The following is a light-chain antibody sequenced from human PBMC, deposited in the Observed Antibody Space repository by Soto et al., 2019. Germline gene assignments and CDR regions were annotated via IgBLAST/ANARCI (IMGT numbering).Light chain of an antibody. V-gene: IGKV2-28*01. J-gene: IGKJ4*01. CDR1: RNLLHSNGYYY. Sequence: EIVLTQSPLSLPVTPGEPASISCRSSRNLLHSNGYYYLDWYLQKPGQSPQLLIYLGSNRASGVPDRFSGSGSGTDFTLTISRVEAEDVGVYFCAQVLATPFIFGGGTKVEIK. CDR3: AQVLATPFI. CDR2: LGS.